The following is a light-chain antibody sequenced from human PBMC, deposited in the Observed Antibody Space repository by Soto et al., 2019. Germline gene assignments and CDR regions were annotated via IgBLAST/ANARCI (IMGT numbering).Light chain of an antibody. CDR2: DDD. CDR3: GSWDSSLSAYV. CDR1: SSNIGGNS. J-gene: IGLJ1*01. V-gene: IGLV1-51*01. Sequence: QSVLTQPPSVSADPGQRVTISCSGSSSNIGGNSVSWYQQLPGTAPKLLIYDDDKRPSGIPDRCSGPKSGTSATLGITGFQTGDEADYYCGSWDSSLSAYVFGTGTKVTVL.